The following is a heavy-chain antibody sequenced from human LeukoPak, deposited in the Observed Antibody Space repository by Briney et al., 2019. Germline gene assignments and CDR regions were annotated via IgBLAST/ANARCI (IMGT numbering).Heavy chain of an antibody. J-gene: IGHJ1*01. V-gene: IGHV3-23*01. Sequence: PGGSLRLSCAASGCTLSSYAMSWVRQAPGKGLEWVSAISGSGGSTYYTDSVKGRFTISRDSSKNTLYLQMNNLRAEDTAVYYCAKDSSGYYSYGYFQHWGQGTLVTVSS. CDR2: ISGSGGST. CDR1: GCTLSSYA. CDR3: AKDSSGYYSYGYFQH. D-gene: IGHD3-22*01.